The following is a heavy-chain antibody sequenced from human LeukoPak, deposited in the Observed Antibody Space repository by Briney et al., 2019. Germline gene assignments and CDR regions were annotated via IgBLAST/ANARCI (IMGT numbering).Heavy chain of an antibody. CDR1: GGTFSSYA. CDR2: IIPIFGTA. Sequence: APVKVSCKASGGTFSSYAISWVRQAPGQGLEWMGGIIPIFGTANYAQKFQGRVTITADESTSTAYMELSSLRSEETAVYYCASRLDYDDYGVLDYWRQGTLVPASS. V-gene: IGHV1-69*13. D-gene: IGHD4-17*01. J-gene: IGHJ4*02. CDR3: ASRLDYDDYGVLDY.